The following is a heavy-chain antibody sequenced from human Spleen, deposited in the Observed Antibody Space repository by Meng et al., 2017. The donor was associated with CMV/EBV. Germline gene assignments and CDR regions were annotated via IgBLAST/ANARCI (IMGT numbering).Heavy chain of an antibody. D-gene: IGHD5-12*01. CDR2: IYPGDSDT. V-gene: IGHV5-51*01. Sequence: GESLKISCKGSGYSFTSYWIGWVRQMPGKGLECMGIIYPGDSDTRYSPSFQGQVTISADKSITTAYLQWSSLRASDTAIYYCARLGVTSTYFDYWGQGTLVTVSS. CDR1: GYSFTSYW. CDR3: ARLGVTSTYFDY. J-gene: IGHJ4*02.